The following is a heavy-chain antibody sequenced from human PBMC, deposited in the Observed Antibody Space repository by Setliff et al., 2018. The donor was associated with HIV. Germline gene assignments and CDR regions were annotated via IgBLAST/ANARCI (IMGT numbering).Heavy chain of an antibody. Sequence: PGGSLRLSCAASGFTFSSYEMNWVRQAPGKGLEWVSYISSVSTIYYADSVKGRFTISRDNAKNSLYLQMNSLRTEDTAIYFCTRSGFRSGYVDYWGPGTLVTVSS. V-gene: IGHV3-48*03. CDR2: ISSVSTI. J-gene: IGHJ4*02. D-gene: IGHD3-3*01. CDR1: GFTFSSYE. CDR3: TRSGFRSGYVDY.